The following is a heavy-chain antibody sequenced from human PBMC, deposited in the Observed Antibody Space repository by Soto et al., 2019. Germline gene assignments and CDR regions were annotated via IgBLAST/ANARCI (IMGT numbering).Heavy chain of an antibody. V-gene: IGHV4-39*01. Sequence: QLQLQESGPGLVKPSETLSLTCTVSGGSISSSSYYWGWIRQPPGKGLEWIGSIYYSGSTYYNPLLTSRVTISLDTSKNQFSLKLNSVTAADTAVYYCARHTPAISISDHWGQGTLVTVSS. D-gene: IGHD3-3*01. CDR3: ARHTPAISISDH. CDR1: GGSISSSSYY. J-gene: IGHJ4*02. CDR2: IYYSGST.